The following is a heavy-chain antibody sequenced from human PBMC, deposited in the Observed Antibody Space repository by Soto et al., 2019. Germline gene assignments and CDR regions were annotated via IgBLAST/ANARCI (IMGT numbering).Heavy chain of an antibody. D-gene: IGHD2-21*02. CDR3: STTVITAPLFEY. V-gene: IGHV3-72*01. CDR1: GFTFSGHY. J-gene: IGHJ4*02. Sequence: EVQLVESGGGLVQPGGSLRLSCEGSGFTFSGHYMDWVRQAPGKGLEWLGRIRNKPNGHTTAYAASVNVRFTISRDDSKNLVYLQMNSLKSEDTALDYCSTTVITAPLFEYWGQGTLVAVSS. CDR2: IRNKPNGHTT.